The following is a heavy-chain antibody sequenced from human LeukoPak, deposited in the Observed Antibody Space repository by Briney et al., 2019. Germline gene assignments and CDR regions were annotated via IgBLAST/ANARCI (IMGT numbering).Heavy chain of an antibody. CDR1: GYIFTDYY. D-gene: IGHD5-18*01. Sequence: ASVKVSCKASGYIFTDYYMHWVRQAPGKGLEWMGWINPNSGGTNYAQKFQGRVTMTRDTSISTAYMEVSRVSSDDTAVYYCARDRGGYRDMDVWGKGTTVTVSS. CDR3: ARDRGGYRDMDV. J-gene: IGHJ6*03. V-gene: IGHV1-2*02. CDR2: INPNSGGT.